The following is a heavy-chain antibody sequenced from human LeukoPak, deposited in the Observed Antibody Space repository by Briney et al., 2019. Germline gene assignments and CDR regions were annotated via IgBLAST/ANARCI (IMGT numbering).Heavy chain of an antibody. CDR1: GFTFTTFW. J-gene: IGHJ4*02. CDR3: ARDGGSGILD. V-gene: IGHV3-74*01. D-gene: IGHD3-10*01. Sequence: GGSLRLSCAASGFTFTTFWMNWVRQAPGEGLVWVSLINTDGRTTTYADSVKGRFTISRDNAKNSLSLLMNSLRAEDTAVYYCARDGGSGILDWGQGTLVTVSS. CDR2: INTDGRTT.